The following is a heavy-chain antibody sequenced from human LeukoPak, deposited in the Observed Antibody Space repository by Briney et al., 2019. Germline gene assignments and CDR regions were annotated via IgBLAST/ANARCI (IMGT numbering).Heavy chain of an antibody. CDR2: INHSGSI. CDR3: ARRRAQGGSNGHHNWFDP. V-gene: IGHV4-34*01. CDR1: GGSFSGYY. D-gene: IGHD6-13*01. J-gene: IGHJ5*02. Sequence: SETLSLTCGVQGGSFSGYYWSWIRQPPGKGLEWIGEINHSGSINYNPSLKSRVTISVDTSKNQFSLKLSSMTAADTAVYYCARRRAQGGSNGHHNWFDPWGQGTLVTVSS.